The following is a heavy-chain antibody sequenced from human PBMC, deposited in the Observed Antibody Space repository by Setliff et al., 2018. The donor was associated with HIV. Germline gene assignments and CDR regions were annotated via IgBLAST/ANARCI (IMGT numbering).Heavy chain of an antibody. V-gene: IGHV4-59*01. CDR1: GVSIRTYY. CDR3: ARDFRYDTSGSLTGYGLDV. CDR2: TYYGGSTDYN. Sequence: PSETLSLTCTVSGVSIRTYYWSWVRQVPGKGLEWIGDTYYGGSTDYNKYNPSLKGRVTISVDIYRKQLSLNLRSVTAADTAVYYCARDFRYDTSGSLTGYGLDVWGQGITVTVSS. J-gene: IGHJ6*02. D-gene: IGHD3-22*01.